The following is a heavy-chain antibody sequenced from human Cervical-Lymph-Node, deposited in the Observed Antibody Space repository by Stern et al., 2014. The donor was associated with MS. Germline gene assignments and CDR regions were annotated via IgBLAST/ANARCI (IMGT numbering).Heavy chain of an antibody. D-gene: IGHD6-19*01. Sequence: QLQLQESGPGLVKPSETLSLTCTVSGGSISSYYWSWIRQPPGKGLEWIGYIYYSGSTNYNPSLKSRVTISVDTSKNQFSLKLSSVTAADTAVYYCARVPLNSSGWYWPDKGAFDIWGQGTMVTVSS. V-gene: IGHV4-59*01. CDR3: ARVPLNSSGWYWPDKGAFDI. CDR1: GGSISSYY. J-gene: IGHJ3*02. CDR2: IYYSGST.